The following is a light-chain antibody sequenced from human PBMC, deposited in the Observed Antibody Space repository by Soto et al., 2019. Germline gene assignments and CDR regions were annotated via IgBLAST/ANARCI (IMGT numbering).Light chain of an antibody. CDR3: QQRSNSPPYT. Sequence: EIVLTQSPATLSLSPGERATLSCRASQSVSSYLAWYQQKPGQAPMLLIYDASNRATGIPARFSGSGSGTEFSLTISSLEPEDFAVYYCQQRSNSPPYTFGQGTKLEIK. V-gene: IGKV3-11*01. CDR1: QSVSSY. J-gene: IGKJ2*01. CDR2: DAS.